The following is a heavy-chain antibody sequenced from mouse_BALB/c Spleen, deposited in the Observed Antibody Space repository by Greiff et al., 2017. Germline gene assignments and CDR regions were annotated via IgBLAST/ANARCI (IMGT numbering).Heavy chain of an antibody. CDR2: INSNGGST. V-gene: IGHV5-6-3*01. CDR1: GFTFSSYG. Sequence: EVQVVESGGGLVQPGGSLKLSCAASGFTFSSYGMSWVRQTPDKRLELVATINSNGGSTYYPDSVKGRFTISRDNAKNTLYLQMSSLKSEDTAMYYCAREGYGHAMDYWGQGTSVTVSS. D-gene: IGHD1-2*01. J-gene: IGHJ4*01. CDR3: AREGYGHAMDY.